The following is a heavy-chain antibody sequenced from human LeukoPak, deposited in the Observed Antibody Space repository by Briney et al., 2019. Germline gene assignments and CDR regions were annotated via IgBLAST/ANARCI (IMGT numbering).Heavy chain of an antibody. D-gene: IGHD6-19*01. V-gene: IGHV3-23*01. CDR3: AKLPVAGTIRQIDY. CDR1: GFTFSSYA. CDR2: ISGSGGST. Sequence: GGSLRLSCAASGFTFSSYAMSWVRQAPGRGLEWVSAISGSGGSTYYADSVKGRFTISRDKSKKTLYLRMNSLRAEDTAVYYCAKLPVAGTIRQIDYWGQGTLVTVSS. J-gene: IGHJ4*02.